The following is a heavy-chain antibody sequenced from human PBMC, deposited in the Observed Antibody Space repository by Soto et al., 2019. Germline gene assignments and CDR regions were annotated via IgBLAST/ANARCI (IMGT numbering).Heavy chain of an antibody. Sequence: GGSLRLSCAASGFTFSDYYMSWIRQAPGKGLEWVSYISSSGSTIYYADSVKGRFTISRDNAKNSLYLQMNSLRAEDTAVYYCARDSYAAMALFDYWGQGTLVTVSS. CDR3: ARDSYAAMALFDY. J-gene: IGHJ4*02. CDR2: ISSSGSTI. D-gene: IGHD5-18*01. V-gene: IGHV3-11*01. CDR1: GFTFSDYY.